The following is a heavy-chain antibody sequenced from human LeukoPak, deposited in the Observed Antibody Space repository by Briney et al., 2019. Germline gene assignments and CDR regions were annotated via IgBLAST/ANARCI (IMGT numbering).Heavy chain of an antibody. CDR1: GGSLSGYY. Sequence: PSETLSLTCAVYGGSLSGYYWSWIRQSPGKGLEWIGEINHSGSTNYNPSLKSRVTISVDTSKNQFSLKLSSVTAADTAVYYCARGRIQLWSRRPVLDYWGQGTLVTVSS. CDR2: INHSGST. CDR3: ARGRIQLWSRRPVLDY. V-gene: IGHV4-34*01. D-gene: IGHD5-18*01. J-gene: IGHJ4*02.